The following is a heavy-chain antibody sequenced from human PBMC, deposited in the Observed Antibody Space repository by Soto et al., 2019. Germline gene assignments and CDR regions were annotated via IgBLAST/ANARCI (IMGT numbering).Heavy chain of an antibody. J-gene: IGHJ4*02. CDR1: GFTFSPYA. D-gene: IGHD2-2*01. CDR3: ARARLDTPALDY. CDR2: ISYDGNNK. V-gene: IGHV3-30*09. Sequence: QVQLVESGGGVVQPGRSLRLSCAASGFTFSPYAMHWVRQAPGKGLEWVAVISYDGNNKNYADSVKGRLAISRDNSRNALYLQMHSPRAEDTAVYYCARARLDTPALDYWGQGTLVTVSS.